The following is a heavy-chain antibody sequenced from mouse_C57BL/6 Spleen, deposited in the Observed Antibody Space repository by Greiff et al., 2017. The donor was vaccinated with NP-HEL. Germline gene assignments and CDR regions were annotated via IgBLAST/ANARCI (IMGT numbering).Heavy chain of an antibody. CDR2: ISYDGSN. Sequence: DVKLQESGPGLVKPSQSLSLTCSVTGYSITSGYYWNWIRQFPGNKLEWMGYISYDGSNNYNPSLKNRISITRDTSKNQFFLKLNSVTTEDTATYYCARERADYYGSSYFDYWGQGTTLTVSS. CDR1: GYSITSGYY. J-gene: IGHJ2*01. D-gene: IGHD1-1*01. V-gene: IGHV3-6*01. CDR3: ARERADYYGSSYFDY.